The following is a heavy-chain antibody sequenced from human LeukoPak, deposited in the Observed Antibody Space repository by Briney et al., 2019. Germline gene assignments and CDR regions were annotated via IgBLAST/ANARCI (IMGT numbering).Heavy chain of an antibody. J-gene: IGHJ4*02. CDR3: ARDYVWGSSESDY. V-gene: IGHV3-21*01. Sequence: PGGSLRLSCAASGFTVSSNYMSWVRQAPGKGLEWVSSITTSSTYTFYADSVKGRFTISRDNAKNSPYLQMNSLRVEDTAIYYCARDYVWGSSESDYWGQGTLVTVSS. CDR2: ITTSSTYT. D-gene: IGHD7-27*01. CDR1: GFTVSSNY.